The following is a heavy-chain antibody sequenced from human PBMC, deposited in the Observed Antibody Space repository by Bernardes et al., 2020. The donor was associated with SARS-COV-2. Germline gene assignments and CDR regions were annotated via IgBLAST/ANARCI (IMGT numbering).Heavy chain of an antibody. J-gene: IGHJ4*02. CDR3: VRDRWSLAD. V-gene: IGHV3-74*01. CDR2: ISSDGSST. Sequence: GGSLRLSCAASGFALSNYWMHWVRQAPGKGLVWVSRISSDGSSTNYADSVKGRFTISRDNAMNTLYLQMNSLRAEDTAVYFCVRDRWSLADWGQGTLVTVSS. D-gene: IGHD2-15*01. CDR1: GFALSNYW.